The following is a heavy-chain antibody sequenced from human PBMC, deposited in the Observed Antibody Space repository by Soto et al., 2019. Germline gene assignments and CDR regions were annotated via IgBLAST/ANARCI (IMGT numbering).Heavy chain of an antibody. D-gene: IGHD3-9*01. CDR2: IKQDGSAK. V-gene: IGHV3-7*05. CDR1: GFTFSSYW. CDR3: ARDRGHYDILTVIANWFDP. J-gene: IGHJ5*02. Sequence: EVQLVESGGGLVQPGGSLRLSCAASGFTFSSYWMSWVRQAPGKGLEWVANIKQDGSAKYYVDSVKGRFTISRDNAKNPLYLQMNSLRAEDTAVYYCARDRGHYDILTVIANWFDPWGQGTLVTVSS.